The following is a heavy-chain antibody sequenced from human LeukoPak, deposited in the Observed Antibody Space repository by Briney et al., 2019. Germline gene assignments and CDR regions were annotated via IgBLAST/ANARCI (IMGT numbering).Heavy chain of an antibody. J-gene: IGHJ5*02. Sequence: GASVKVSCKASGYTFPSYDINWVRQATGQGREWMGWMNPNSGNTGYAQKFQGRVTITRNTSISTAYMELSSLRSEDTAVYYCARDYGIAARPGFDPWGQGTLVTVSS. CDR3: ARDYGIAARPGFDP. CDR1: GYTFPSYD. D-gene: IGHD6-6*01. CDR2: MNPNSGNT. V-gene: IGHV1-8*03.